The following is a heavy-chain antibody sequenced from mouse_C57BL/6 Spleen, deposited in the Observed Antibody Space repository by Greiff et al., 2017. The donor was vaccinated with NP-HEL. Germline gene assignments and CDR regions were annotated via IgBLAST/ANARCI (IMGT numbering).Heavy chain of an antibody. D-gene: IGHD2-3*01. CDR3: ARDGFTGGFAY. V-gene: IGHV1-80*01. CDR2: TYPGHRSP. CDR1: GYAFSSYW. Sequence: LQESGAELVKPGASVKISCKASGYAFSSYWMNWVKQRPGKVLERTSQTYPGHRSPPYNCPFTFPATLTADKSSSTAYMQLSSLTSEDSAVYFCARDGFTGGFAYWGQGTLVTVSA. J-gene: IGHJ3*01.